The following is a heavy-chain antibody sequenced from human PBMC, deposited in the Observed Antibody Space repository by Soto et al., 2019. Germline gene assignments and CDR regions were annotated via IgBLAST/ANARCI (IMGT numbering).Heavy chain of an antibody. J-gene: IGHJ4*02. D-gene: IGHD6-13*01. V-gene: IGHV4-31*03. CDR2: IYYSGST. CDR1: GGSINSGGYY. Sequence: QVQLQESGPGLVKPLQTLSLICTVSGGSINSGGYYWSWIRQHPGKGLEWIGYIYYSGSTYYNPFLRSRVTSKAGASENQFSLKLSSVTASDTAVYFCARAYRKSGYSSIWVFDSWGQVTLVNVSS. CDR3: ARAYRKSGYSSIWVFDS.